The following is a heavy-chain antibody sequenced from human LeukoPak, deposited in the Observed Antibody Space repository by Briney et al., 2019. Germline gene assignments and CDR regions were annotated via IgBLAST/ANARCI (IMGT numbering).Heavy chain of an antibody. CDR1: GGSISSYY. V-gene: IGHV4-59*08. CDR2: ISDIGSV. Sequence: PSETLSLTCTVSGGSISSYYWSWIRQPPGKGLEWIAYISDIGSVNYNPSLKSRVTISLDTSKNQFSLKLSSVTAADTAVYYCAGHHPRNTVDFWGQGTLVTVSS. D-gene: IGHD2/OR15-2a*01. J-gene: IGHJ4*02. CDR3: AGHHPRNTVDF.